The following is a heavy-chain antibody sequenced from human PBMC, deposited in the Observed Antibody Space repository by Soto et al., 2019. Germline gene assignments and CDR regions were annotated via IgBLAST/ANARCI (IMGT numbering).Heavy chain of an antibody. CDR2: IIPIFGTA. CDR1: GGTFSSYA. V-gene: IGHV1-69*13. D-gene: IGHD6-6*01. J-gene: IGHJ4*02. CDR3: ARGFEYSSSSALDY. Sequence: ASVKVSFKASGGTFSSYAISWVRQAPEQGLEWMGGIIPIFGTANYAQKFQGRVTITADESTSTAYMELSSLRSEDTAVYYCARGFEYSSSSALDYWGQGTLVTVSS.